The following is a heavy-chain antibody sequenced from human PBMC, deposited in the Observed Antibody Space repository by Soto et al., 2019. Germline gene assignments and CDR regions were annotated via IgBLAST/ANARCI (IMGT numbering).Heavy chain of an antibody. CDR3: ARTLYSYRPRFDY. CDR2: INHSGST. Sequence: LSLTCAVYGGSFSGYYWTWIRQPPGTGLEWIGEINHSGSTNYNPSLKSRVTISVDTSKTQFSLKLTSVTAADTAVYYCARTLYSYRPRFDYWGRGTLVTVSS. D-gene: IGHD5-18*01. V-gene: IGHV4-34*01. J-gene: IGHJ4*02. CDR1: GGSFSGYY.